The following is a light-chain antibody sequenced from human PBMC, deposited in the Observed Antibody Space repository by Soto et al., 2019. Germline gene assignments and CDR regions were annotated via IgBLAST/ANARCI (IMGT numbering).Light chain of an antibody. CDR1: SSDVGAYNS. CDR3: SSYTSSSTLV. Sequence: QSALTQPASVSGSPGQSITISRTGTSSDVGAYNSVAWYQHNPGKAPKLMIYDVSNRPSGVSSRFSGSKSGNTASLSISGLQAEDEADYYCSSYTSSSTLVFGTGTKLTVL. J-gene: IGLJ1*01. CDR2: DVS. V-gene: IGLV2-14*01.